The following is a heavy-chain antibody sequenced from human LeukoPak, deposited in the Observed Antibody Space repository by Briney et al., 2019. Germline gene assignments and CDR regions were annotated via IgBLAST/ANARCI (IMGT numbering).Heavy chain of an antibody. CDR3: ARGGKAARKFDY. D-gene: IGHD6-6*01. J-gene: IGHJ4*02. CDR1: GGSISSYY. Sequence: SETLSLTCTVSGGSISSYYWSWIRQPPGKGLEWIGYIYYSGSTNYNPSLKSRVTISVDTSKNQFSLKLSSVTAADTAVYYCARGGKAARKFDYWGQGTLVTVSS. CDR2: IYYSGST. V-gene: IGHV4-59*01.